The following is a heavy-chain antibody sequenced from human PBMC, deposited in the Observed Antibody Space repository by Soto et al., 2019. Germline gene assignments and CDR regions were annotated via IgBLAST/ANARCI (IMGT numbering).Heavy chain of an antibody. CDR2: FYNSGSP. CDR3: ARSNYFGSGSFFLGDNEFDP. V-gene: IGHV4-61*01. J-gene: IGHJ5*01. D-gene: IGHD3-10*01. CDR1: GGSVSSAFYY. Sequence: SETLSLTCTVSGGSVSSAFYYWSWIRQPPGQQLEWIGCFYNSGSPNYNPSLRSRVTFSVDTSKNQFSLELSSVTAADSAIYYCARSNYFGSGSFFLGDNEFDPWGQGIPVTVSS.